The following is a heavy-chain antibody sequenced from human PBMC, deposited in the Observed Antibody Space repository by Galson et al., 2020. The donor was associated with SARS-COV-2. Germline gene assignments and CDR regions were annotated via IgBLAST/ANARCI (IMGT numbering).Heavy chain of an antibody. J-gene: IGHJ4*02. CDR1: GGSISRGDYY. CDR2: IYYSGTT. D-gene: IGHD4-17*01. CDR3: ARVSIDYGDYVFDY. Sequence: SEPLSLTCTVSGGSISRGDYYWSWVRQPPGKGLAWLGYIYYSGTTYYNPSLKNRVTISVDPSKYQFSLSLTSVAAAYTAVYYCARVSIDYGDYVFDYWGQVNLVTVSS. V-gene: IGHV4-30-4*01.